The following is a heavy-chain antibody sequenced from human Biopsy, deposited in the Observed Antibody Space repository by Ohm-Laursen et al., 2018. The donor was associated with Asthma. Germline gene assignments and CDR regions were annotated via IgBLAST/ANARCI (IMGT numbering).Heavy chain of an antibody. D-gene: IGHD1-1*01. V-gene: IGHV3-30*03. Sequence: SLRLSCTASGFTFSYYGMQWVRQAPGKGLEWVGVISKDASTQDYADSVKGRFTMARDNSKNTLDLQMNSLREEDTAVYYCVRDGTDDAFDIWGQGTVVSVSS. J-gene: IGHJ3*02. CDR1: GFTFSYYG. CDR2: ISKDASTQ. CDR3: VRDGTDDAFDI.